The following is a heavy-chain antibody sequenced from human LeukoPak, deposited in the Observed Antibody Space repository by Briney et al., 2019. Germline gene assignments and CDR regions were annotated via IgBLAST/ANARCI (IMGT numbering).Heavy chain of an antibody. J-gene: IGHJ5*02. CDR3: ARGAEAAGYSSSWYWFDP. Sequence: SETLSLTCTVSGGSISRSSYYWSWIRQPPGKGLEWIGEINHSGSTNYNPSLKSRVTISVDTSKNQFSLKLSSVTAADTAVYYCARGAEAAGYSSSWYWFDPWGQGTLVTVSS. CDR1: GGSISRSSYY. D-gene: IGHD6-13*01. CDR2: INHSGST. V-gene: IGHV4-39*07.